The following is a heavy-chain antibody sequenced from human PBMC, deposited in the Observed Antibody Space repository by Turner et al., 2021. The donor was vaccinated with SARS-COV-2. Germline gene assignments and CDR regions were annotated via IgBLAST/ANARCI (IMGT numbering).Heavy chain of an antibody. V-gene: IGHV3-33*01. D-gene: IGHD2-8*01. CDR1: GFNFSSYG. CDR2: ICYDGSNK. CDR3: ARDPNAGYYYMDV. Sequence: QVQLVESGGGVVQHGRSLRRSCAASGFNFSSYGMHWVRQAPGKGLEWVAVICYDGSNKYYADSVKGRFTISRDNSKNTLYLQMNSLRAEDTAVYYCARDPNAGYYYMDVWGKGTTVTVSS. J-gene: IGHJ6*03.